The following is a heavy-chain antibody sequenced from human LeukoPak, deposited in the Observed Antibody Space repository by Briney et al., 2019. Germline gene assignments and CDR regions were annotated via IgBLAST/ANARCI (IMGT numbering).Heavy chain of an antibody. V-gene: IGHV3-30*02. D-gene: IGHD5-12*01. J-gene: IGHJ5*02. Sequence: GGSLRLSCAASGFTFSSYGMHWVRQAPGKGLEWVAFIRYDGSNKYYADSVKGRFTISRDNSKNTLYLQMNSLRAEDTAVYYCAKASGYDYVSWFDPWGQGTLVTVSS. CDR3: AKASGYDYVSWFDP. CDR1: GFTFSSYG. CDR2: IRYDGSNK.